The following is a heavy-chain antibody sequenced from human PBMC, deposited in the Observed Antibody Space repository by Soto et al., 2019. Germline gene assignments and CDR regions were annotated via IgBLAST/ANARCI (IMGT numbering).Heavy chain of an antibody. Sequence: GGSLRLSCAASGFTFTSYAMSWVRQAPGKGLEWVSGISGGGGSTYYAASVKGRFTISRDNSKSTLYLQMNSLGAEDTALYYCARHPERIAQIGWFDPWGQGTLVTVSS. J-gene: IGHJ5*02. V-gene: IGHV3-23*01. CDR3: ARHPERIAQIGWFDP. CDR1: GFTFTSYA. CDR2: ISGGGGST. D-gene: IGHD6-13*01.